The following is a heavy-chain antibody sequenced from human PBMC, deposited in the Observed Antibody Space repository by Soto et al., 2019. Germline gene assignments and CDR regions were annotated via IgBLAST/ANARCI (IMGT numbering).Heavy chain of an antibody. CDR3: ARTVAGDH. Sequence: EVPLLESGGGLVQPGGSLRLSCAASGFTFSSYAMTWVRQAPGKGLEWVSAVSGDGVNRYYADSVKGRFTISRDNSRNTLYLQMNSLRAEDTAVYYCARTVAGDHWGQGTLVTVSS. D-gene: IGHD6-19*01. V-gene: IGHV3-23*01. CDR1: GFTFSSYA. CDR2: VSGDGVNR. J-gene: IGHJ4*02.